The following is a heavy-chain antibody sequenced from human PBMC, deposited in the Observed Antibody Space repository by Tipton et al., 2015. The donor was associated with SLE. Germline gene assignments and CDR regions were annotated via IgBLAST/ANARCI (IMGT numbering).Heavy chain of an antibody. CDR3: ARTFYGGGDAFDI. CDR2: IYTSGVT. V-gene: IGHV4-4*07. D-gene: IGHD4-23*01. Sequence: TLSLTCTVSGGSITSGSWIRQPAGKGLEWIGRIYTSGVTNYNPSLKSRVTIPVDSSKNQFSLKLSSVTAVDTAVYYCARTFYGGGDAFDIWGQGTMVTVSS. CDR1: GGSITSG. J-gene: IGHJ3*02.